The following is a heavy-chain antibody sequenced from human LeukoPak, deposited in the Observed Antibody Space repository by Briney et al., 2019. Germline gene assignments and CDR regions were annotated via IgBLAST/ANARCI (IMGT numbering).Heavy chain of an antibody. Sequence: SETLSLTCTVSGGSISSYYWSWIRQPPGKGLEWIGSIYYSGSTYYNPSLKSRVTISVDTSKNQFSLKLSSVTAADTAVYYCARARYYYDSSGSHDAFDIWGQGTMVTVSS. J-gene: IGHJ3*02. D-gene: IGHD3-22*01. V-gene: IGHV4-39*07. CDR2: IYYSGST. CDR3: ARARYYYDSSGSHDAFDI. CDR1: GGSISSYY.